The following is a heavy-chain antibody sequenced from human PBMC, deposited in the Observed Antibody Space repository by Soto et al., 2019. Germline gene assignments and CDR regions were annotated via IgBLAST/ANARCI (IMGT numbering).Heavy chain of an antibody. CDR2: ISNSGGST. CDR3: AKHTVPRFITTRPRYFDY. J-gene: IGHJ4*02. D-gene: IGHD3-22*01. CDR1: GFIFSSYA. V-gene: IGHV3-23*01. Sequence: PGGSLRLSCAASGFIFSSYAMTWVRQAPGKGLEWVSGISNSGGSTYYADSVRGRFTISRDNSKNTLYLQMDSLRAEDSALYYFAKHTVPRFITTRPRYFDYWGQGTLVTVSS.